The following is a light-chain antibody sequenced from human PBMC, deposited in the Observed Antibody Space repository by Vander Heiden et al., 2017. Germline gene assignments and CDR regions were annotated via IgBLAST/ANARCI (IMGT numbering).Light chain of an antibody. CDR3: QSYDTSLSGWV. Sequence: QSVLTQPPSLSGAPGQRVTISCTGSSSNIGARYDVHWYQQLPGPAPKLLIYGNTNRPSGVPDRFSGSKSGTSASLAITGLQAEDEAHYYCQSYDTSLSGWVFGGGTKLTVL. J-gene: IGLJ3*02. CDR2: GNT. CDR1: SSNIGARYD. V-gene: IGLV1-40*01.